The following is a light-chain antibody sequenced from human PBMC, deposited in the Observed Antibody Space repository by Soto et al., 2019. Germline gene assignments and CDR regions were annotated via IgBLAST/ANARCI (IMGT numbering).Light chain of an antibody. Sequence: QSALTQPASVSGSPGQWITISCTGTSSDVGGYNYVSWYQQHPGKAPKLMISEVSNRPSGVSNRFSGSKSGNTASLTISGLQAEVEADYYCSSYTSSSSLGVFGTGTKLTVL. V-gene: IGLV2-14*03. CDR3: SSYTSSSSLGV. CDR2: EVS. CDR1: SSDVGGYNY. J-gene: IGLJ1*01.